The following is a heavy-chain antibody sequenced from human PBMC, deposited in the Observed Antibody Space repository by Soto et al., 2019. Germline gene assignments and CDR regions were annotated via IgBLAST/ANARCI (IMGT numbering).Heavy chain of an antibody. CDR1: GFTFSSYS. CDR3: ARDRGIAARPRFWFDP. D-gene: IGHD6-6*01. J-gene: IGHJ5*02. CDR2: ISSSSSSYI. V-gene: IGHV3-21*01. Sequence: GGSLRLSCAASGFTFSSYSMNWVRQAPGKGLEWVSSISSSSSSYIYYADSVKGRFTISRDNAKNSLYLQMNSLRAEDTAVYYCARDRGIAARPRFWFDPWGQGTLVTVSS.